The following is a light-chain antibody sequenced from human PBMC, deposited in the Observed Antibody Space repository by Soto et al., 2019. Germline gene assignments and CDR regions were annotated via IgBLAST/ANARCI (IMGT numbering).Light chain of an antibody. J-gene: IGKJ1*01. CDR3: QHYNFYSPWP. V-gene: IGKV1-5*03. CDR1: QSISSW. Sequence: DIQMTQSPSTLSASVGDRVTITCRASQSISSWLAWYQQKPGKAPKVLIYKASSLESGVPSRFSGSGSGTEFTLTISSLQPDDFATYYRQHYNFYSPWPFGQGTKVEL. CDR2: KAS.